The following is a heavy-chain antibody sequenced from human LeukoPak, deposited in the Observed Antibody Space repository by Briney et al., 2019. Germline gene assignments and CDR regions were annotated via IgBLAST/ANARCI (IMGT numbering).Heavy chain of an antibody. Sequence: GGSLRLSCAASGSTFSTFAMIWVRQPPGKGLEWVSSIFPSGGEIHYADSVRGRFTISRDNSKSTLSLQMNSLRAEDTAIYYCATYRQVLLPFESWGQGTLATVSS. CDR1: GSTFSTFA. CDR3: ATYRQVLLPFES. D-gene: IGHD2-8*02. V-gene: IGHV3-23*01. J-gene: IGHJ4*02. CDR2: IFPSGGEI.